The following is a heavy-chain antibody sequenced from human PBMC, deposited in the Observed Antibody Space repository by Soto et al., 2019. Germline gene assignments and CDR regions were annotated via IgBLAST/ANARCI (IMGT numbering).Heavy chain of an antibody. V-gene: IGHV4-39*01. J-gene: IGHJ3*02. D-gene: IGHD3-10*01. CDR3: SRHRGLQQVAFDI. Sequence: PSETLSLTCTVSGGSISSSSYYWGWIRQPPGKGLEWIGSIYYSGSTYYNPSLKSRVTISVDTSKNQFSLKLSSVTAADTAVYYCSRHRGLQQVAFDIWGQGTMVTVSS. CDR1: GGSISSSSYY. CDR2: IYYSGST.